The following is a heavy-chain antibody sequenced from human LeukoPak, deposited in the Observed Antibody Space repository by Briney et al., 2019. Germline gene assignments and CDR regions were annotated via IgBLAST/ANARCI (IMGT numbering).Heavy chain of an antibody. CDR2: IIPIFGTA. J-gene: IGHJ6*03. V-gene: IGHV1-69*05. D-gene: IGHD2-2*01. Sequence: ASVKVSCKASGGTFSSYAISWVRQAPGQGLEWMGGIIPIFGTANYAQKFQGRVTMTRNTSISTAYMELRSLRSDDTAVYYCARASKCSSTSCSYYYYYMDVWGKGTTVTISS. CDR1: GGTFSSYA. CDR3: ARASKCSSTSCSYYYYYMDV.